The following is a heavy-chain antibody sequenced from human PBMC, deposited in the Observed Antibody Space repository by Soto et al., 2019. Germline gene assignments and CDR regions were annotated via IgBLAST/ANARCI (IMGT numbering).Heavy chain of an antibody. Sequence: SLRLPCAASGVTFSSYAMHWVRQAPGKGLEWVAVISYDGSNKYYADSVKGRFTISRDNSKNTLYLQMNSLRAEDTAVYYCASANDYDDSSGSSLFDYWGQGTLVTVSS. CDR1: GVTFSSYA. J-gene: IGHJ4*02. D-gene: IGHD3-22*01. V-gene: IGHV3-30-3*01. CDR2: ISYDGSNK. CDR3: ASANDYDDSSGSSLFDY.